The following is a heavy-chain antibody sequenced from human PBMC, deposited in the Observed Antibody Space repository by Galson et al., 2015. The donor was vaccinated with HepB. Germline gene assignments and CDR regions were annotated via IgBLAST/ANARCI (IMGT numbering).Heavy chain of an antibody. J-gene: IGHJ4*02. Sequence: SLRLSCAASGFTFSSYGMHWVRQAPGKGLEWVAVIWYDGSNKYYADSVKGRFTISRDNSKNTLYLQMNGLRAEDTAVYYCAKDSGYYDYWGQGTLVTVSS. V-gene: IGHV3-33*06. D-gene: IGHD3-22*01. CDR2: IWYDGSNK. CDR1: GFTFSSYG. CDR3: AKDSGYYDY.